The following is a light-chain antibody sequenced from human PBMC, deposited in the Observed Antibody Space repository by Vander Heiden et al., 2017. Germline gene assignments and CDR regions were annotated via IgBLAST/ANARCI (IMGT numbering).Light chain of an antibody. Sequence: DIVMTQSPDSLAVSLGERATINCKSSQSLLYSSNNKNYLAWYQQKPRQPPKLLIYWASTRESGVPDRFSGSGSGTDFTLTITSLQAEDVAVYYCQQYDNTPYTFGQGTKLEIK. CDR2: WAS. V-gene: IGKV4-1*01. J-gene: IGKJ2*01. CDR1: QSLLYSSNNKNY. CDR3: QQYDNTPYT.